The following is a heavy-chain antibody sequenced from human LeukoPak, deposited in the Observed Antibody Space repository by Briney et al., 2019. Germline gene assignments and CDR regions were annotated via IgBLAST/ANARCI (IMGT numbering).Heavy chain of an antibody. J-gene: IGHJ3*02. CDR3: ARCRGSGWLDAFDI. D-gene: IGHD6-19*01. CDR2: IYYSGST. Sequence: SETLSLTCPVSGGSISSYYWSWIRHPPGQGLEWIGYIYYSGSTNYNPSLKSRVTISVDTSKNQFSLNLSSVTAADTAVYYCARCRGSGWLDAFDIWGQGTMVTVSS. CDR1: GGSISSYY. V-gene: IGHV4-59*01.